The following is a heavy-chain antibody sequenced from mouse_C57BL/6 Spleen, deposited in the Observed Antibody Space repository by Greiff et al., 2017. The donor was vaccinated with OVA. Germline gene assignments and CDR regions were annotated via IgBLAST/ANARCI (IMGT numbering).Heavy chain of an antibody. V-gene: IGHV5-6*01. D-gene: IGHD1-1*01. Sequence: EVQLVESGGDLVKPGGSLKLSCAASGFTFSSYGMSWVRQTPDKRLEWVATISSGGSYTYYPDSVKGRFTISRDNAKNTLYLHMSSLKSEDTAMDYCARESITTVALFDYWGQGTTLTVSS. J-gene: IGHJ2*01. CDR1: GFTFSSYG. CDR2: ISSGGSYT. CDR3: ARESITTVALFDY.